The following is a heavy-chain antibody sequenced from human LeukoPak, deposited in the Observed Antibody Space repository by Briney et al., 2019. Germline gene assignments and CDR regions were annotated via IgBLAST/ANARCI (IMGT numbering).Heavy chain of an antibody. CDR1: GGSISSGSYY. V-gene: IGHV4-61*02. CDR2: IYTSGST. CDR3: ARVRCSGGSCPYYYYYYYMDV. Sequence: PSETLSLTCTVSGGSISSGSYYWSWIRQPPGKGLEWIGRIYTSGSTNYNPSLKSRVTISVDTSKNQFSLKLRFVTAADTAVYYCARVRCSGGSCPYYYYYYYMDVWGKGTTVTVSS. D-gene: IGHD2-15*01. J-gene: IGHJ6*03.